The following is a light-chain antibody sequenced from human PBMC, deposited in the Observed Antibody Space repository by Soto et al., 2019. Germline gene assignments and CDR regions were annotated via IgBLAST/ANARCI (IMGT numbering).Light chain of an antibody. CDR3: QQYGSSPA. CDR1: QSVTSSY. J-gene: IGKJ4*01. V-gene: IGKV3-20*01. CDR2: GAS. Sequence: EIGLTQSPGTLSLSPGERATLSCRASQSVTSSYLAWYQQKPGEAPRLLIYGASSRATGIPDRFSGSGSGTDFTLTNSRLEPEDFAVYYCQQYGSSPAFGGGTKVEIK.